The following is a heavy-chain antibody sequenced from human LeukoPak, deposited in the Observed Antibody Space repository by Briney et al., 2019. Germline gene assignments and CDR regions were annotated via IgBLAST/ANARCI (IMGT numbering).Heavy chain of an antibody. CDR2: IFYSGST. V-gene: IGHV4-39*07. Sequence: PSETLSLTCTVSGGSISTSNYYWGWIRQPPGKGLEWIGNIFYSGSTYYSPSLRSRVTISIDTSKSQFSMKLSSVTAADTAVYYCAKGAGPPWFDPWGQGTLVTVSS. J-gene: IGHJ5*02. CDR3: AKGAGPPWFDP. CDR1: GGSISTSNYY. D-gene: IGHD6-19*01.